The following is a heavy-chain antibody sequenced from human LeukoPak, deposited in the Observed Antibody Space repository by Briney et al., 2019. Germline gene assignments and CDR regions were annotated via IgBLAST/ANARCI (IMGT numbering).Heavy chain of an antibody. D-gene: IGHD3-10*01. V-gene: IGHV4-59*12. Sequence: SETLSLTCTVSGGSIGSYYWSWIRQPPGKGLEWLGYIYYSGSTNYNPSLKSRVTIPVDTSKNQFSLKLYSVTAADTAMYYCARDLHGSGTWDWFDPWGQGTLVTVSS. J-gene: IGHJ5*02. CDR1: GGSIGSYY. CDR2: IYYSGST. CDR3: ARDLHGSGTWDWFDP.